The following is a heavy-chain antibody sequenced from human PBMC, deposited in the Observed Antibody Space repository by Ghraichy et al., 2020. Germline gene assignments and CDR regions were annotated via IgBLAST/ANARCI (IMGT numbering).Heavy chain of an antibody. CDR1: GFTFSSYS. CDR2: ISSSISTI. CDR3: ARERGSSSSGEVYYFDY. J-gene: IGHJ4*02. V-gene: IGHV3-48*01. Sequence: GESLNISCAASGFTFSSYSMNWVRQAPGKGLEWVSYISSSISTIYYADSVKGRFTISRDNAKNSLYLQMNSLRAEDTAVYYCARERGSSSSGEVYYFDYWGQGTLVTVSS. D-gene: IGHD6-6*01.